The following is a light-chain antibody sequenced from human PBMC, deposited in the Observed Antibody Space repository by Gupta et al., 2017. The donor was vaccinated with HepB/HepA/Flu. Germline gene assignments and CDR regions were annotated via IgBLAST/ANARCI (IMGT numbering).Light chain of an antibody. CDR2: AAS. Sequence: DIQMTQSPSSLSASVGDRVTITCRASQSISSYLNWYQLKPGKAPKLLIYAASSVQSGVPSRFSGSGSGTDFTLTISRLQPEDFATYYCQQSYSTPWTFGQGTKVEIK. V-gene: IGKV1-39*01. CDR3: QQSYSTPWT. CDR1: QSISSY. J-gene: IGKJ1*01.